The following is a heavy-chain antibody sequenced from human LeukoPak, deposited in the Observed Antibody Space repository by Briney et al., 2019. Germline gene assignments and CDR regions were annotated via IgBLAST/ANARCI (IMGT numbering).Heavy chain of an antibody. CDR1: GFTFSTYS. V-gene: IGHV3-48*01. CDR2: IGSGSTII. Sequence: GGSLRLSCAASGFTFSTYSMNRVRQAPGKGLEWIAYIGSGSTIIHYTDSVKGRFTISRDNAENSLYLQMNSLRAEDTAVYYCARVPIGHNNWFDSWGQGTLVTVSS. D-gene: IGHD3/OR15-3a*01. J-gene: IGHJ5*01. CDR3: ARVPIGHNNWFDS.